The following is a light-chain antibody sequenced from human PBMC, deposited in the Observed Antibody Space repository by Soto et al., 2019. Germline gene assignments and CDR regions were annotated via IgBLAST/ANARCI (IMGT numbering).Light chain of an antibody. CDR2: GAS. V-gene: IGKV3-20*01. J-gene: IGKJ3*01. Sequence: EIVLTQSPGTLSLSPGERATLSCRASQSVSSSYLAWYQQKPGQAPRLLIYGASSRATGIPDRFSGSGSGTDFTVTISSLETEDFAVYYCQQYGSSPRFTFGPGTKVDIK. CDR3: QQYGSSPRFT. CDR1: QSVSSSY.